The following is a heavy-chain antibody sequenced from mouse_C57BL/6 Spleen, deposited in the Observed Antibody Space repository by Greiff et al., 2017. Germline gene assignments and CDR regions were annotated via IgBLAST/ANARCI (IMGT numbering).Heavy chain of an antibody. CDR1: GYTFTSYT. V-gene: IGHV1-4*01. Sequence: VQLQQSGAELARPGASVKMSCKASGYTFTSYTMHWVKQRPGQGLEWIGYINPSSGCTKYNEKFKDKATLTADKSSSTAYMQLSSLTSEDSAVYYCARGAFYDGSRNYFDYWGQGTTLTVSS. CDR3: ARGAFYDGSRNYFDY. CDR2: INPSSGCT. D-gene: IGHD1-1*01. J-gene: IGHJ2*01.